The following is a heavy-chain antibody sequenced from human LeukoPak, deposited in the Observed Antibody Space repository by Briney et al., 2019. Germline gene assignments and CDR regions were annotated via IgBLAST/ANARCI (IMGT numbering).Heavy chain of an antibody. CDR1: GGSISSYY. J-gene: IGHJ4*02. CDR2: IYYSGST. V-gene: IGHV4-59*08. D-gene: IGHD2-15*01. CDR3: ARLRRSGGSCGIDY. Sequence: SETLSLTCTVSGGSISSYYWSWIRQPPGKGLEWIGYIYYSGSTNYNPSLKSRVTISVDTSKNQFSLKLSSVTAADTAVYYCARLRRSGGSCGIDYWGQGTLVTVSS.